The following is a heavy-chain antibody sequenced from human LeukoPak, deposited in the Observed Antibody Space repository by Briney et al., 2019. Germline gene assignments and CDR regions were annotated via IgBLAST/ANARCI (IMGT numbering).Heavy chain of an antibody. Sequence: GASVKVSCKASGGTFSSYAISWVRQAPGQGLEWMGGIIPIFGTANYVQKFQGRVTITTDESMSTAYMELSSLRSEDTAVYYCARDPRDYYDSSGYLPHWFDPWGQGTLVTVSS. V-gene: IGHV1-69*05. D-gene: IGHD3-22*01. J-gene: IGHJ5*02. CDR2: IIPIFGTA. CDR1: GGTFSSYA. CDR3: ARDPRDYYDSSGYLPHWFDP.